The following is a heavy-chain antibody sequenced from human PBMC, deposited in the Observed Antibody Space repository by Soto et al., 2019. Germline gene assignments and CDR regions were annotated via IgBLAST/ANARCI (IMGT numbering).Heavy chain of an antibody. CDR1: GYTFTSYA. J-gene: IGHJ5*02. CDR2: INAANGNT. D-gene: IGHD3-10*01. CDR3: ARRFMSAGWLDP. Sequence: QGQLVQSGAEVMRPGASVKVSCKASGYTFTSYAVHWVLQAPGQGLEWMGWINAANGNTEYVERFRVRVTITRDISASTVHMELTCRTSEDTAVYYCARRFMSAGWLDPWGQVTLVTVSS. V-gene: IGHV1-3*01.